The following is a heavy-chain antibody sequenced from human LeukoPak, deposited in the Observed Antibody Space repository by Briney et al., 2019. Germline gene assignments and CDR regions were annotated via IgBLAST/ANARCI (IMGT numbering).Heavy chain of an antibody. CDR2: ISATGGTT. V-gene: IGHV3-23*01. CDR3: ARVQGGGYRTADS. Sequence: PGGSLRLSCAASGFTFSSYGMSWVRQAPGKGLEWVSAISATGGTTYYADSVKGRFTISRDNSKNTLFLQMNSLRGEDTAMYYCARVQGGGYRTADSWGQGTLVTVSS. J-gene: IGHJ4*02. D-gene: IGHD6-25*01. CDR1: GFTFSSYG.